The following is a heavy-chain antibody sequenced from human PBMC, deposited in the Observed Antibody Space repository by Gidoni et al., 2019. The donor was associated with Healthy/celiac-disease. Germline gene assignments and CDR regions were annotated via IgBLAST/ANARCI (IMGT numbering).Heavy chain of an antibody. CDR2: IKSKTDGGTT. J-gene: IGHJ4*02. D-gene: IGHD6-19*01. CDR1: GFTFGNAW. Sequence: EVQLVESGGGLVKPGGSLRLSCAASGFTFGNAWMSWVRQAPGKGLGWVGRIKSKTDGGTTDYAAPVKGRFTISRDDSKNTLYLQMNSLKTEDTAVYYCTTADSSGWYEGPIDFDYWGQGTLVTVSS. CDR3: TTADSSGWYEGPIDFDY. V-gene: IGHV3-15*01.